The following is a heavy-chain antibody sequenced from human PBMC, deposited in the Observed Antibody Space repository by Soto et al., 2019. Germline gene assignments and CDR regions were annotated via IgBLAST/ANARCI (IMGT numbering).Heavy chain of an antibody. V-gene: IGHV3-30*18. CDR2: ISYDGSNK. J-gene: IGHJ4*02. CDR3: AKDLLYIPTPGIDY. D-gene: IGHD3-16*02. Sequence: GGSLRLSCAASGFTFSSYGMHWVRQAPGKGLEWVAVISYDGSNKYYADSVKGRFTISRDNSKNTLYLQMNSLRAEDTAVYYCAKDLLYIPTPGIDYWGQGTLVTVSS. CDR1: GFTFSSYG.